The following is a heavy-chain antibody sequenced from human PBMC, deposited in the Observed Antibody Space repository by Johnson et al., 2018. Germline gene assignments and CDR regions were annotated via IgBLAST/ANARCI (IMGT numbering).Heavy chain of an antibody. CDR1: GFTFSTYT. CDR2: ISNDGKNK. J-gene: IGHJ6*03. CDR3: ARGRFGELLPPSVYYYMDV. Sequence: QVQLVESGGGVVQPGKSXRLSCAASGFTFSTYTIHWVRQAPGKGLEWVAIISNDGKNKYYADSVKGRFTLSRDNSKNTLFLQMNSLRGEDTAVYYCARGRFGELLPPSVYYYMDVWGKGTTVTVSS. V-gene: IGHV3-30*04. D-gene: IGHD3-10*01.